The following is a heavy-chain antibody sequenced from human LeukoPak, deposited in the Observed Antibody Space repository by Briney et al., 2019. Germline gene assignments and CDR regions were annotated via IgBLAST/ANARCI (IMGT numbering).Heavy chain of an antibody. CDR1: GFTFSSYG. J-gene: IGHJ4*02. D-gene: IGHD6-13*01. V-gene: IGHV3-30*18. Sequence: PGRSLSLSCAASGFTFSSYGMHWVRQAPGKGLEWVAVISYDGSNKYYADSVKGRFTISRDNSKNTLYLQMSSLRPEDTAVYYCANGGYTCSWYVVDYWGQGTLVTVSS. CDR2: ISYDGSNK. CDR3: ANGGYTCSWYVVDY.